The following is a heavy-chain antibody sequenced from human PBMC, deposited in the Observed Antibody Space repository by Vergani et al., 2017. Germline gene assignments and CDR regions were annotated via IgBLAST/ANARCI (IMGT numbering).Heavy chain of an antibody. CDR3: ARSRPYCTGGSCAAI. D-gene: IGHD2-15*01. J-gene: IGHJ4*02. V-gene: IGHV4-61*02. Sequence: QVQLQESGPGLVKPSETLSLTCTVSGESIRCGSHYWSWIRQPAGKGPEWIGHIHTGGSTDLNPPCKSRVSISVDTSKSQFSLKLSSATVADTAVYYCARSRPYCTGGSCAAIWGQGTLVTVSS. CDR1: GESIRCGSHY. CDR2: IHTGGST.